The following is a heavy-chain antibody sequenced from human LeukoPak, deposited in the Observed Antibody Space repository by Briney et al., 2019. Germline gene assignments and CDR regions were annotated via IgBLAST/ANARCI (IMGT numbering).Heavy chain of an antibody. D-gene: IGHD4/OR15-4a*01. CDR1: EFTFSTYC. CDR3: ARESSVTMFDY. V-gene: IGHV3-74*01. CDR2: IDSDGSST. Sequence: PGGSLRLSSAASEFTFSTYCMNGGRQAPGKGLVWVSRIDSDGSSTSYADSVKGRFTISRDNAKNTLYLQMNSLRAEEDTAVYFCARESSVTMFDYWGQGTLVTVSS. J-gene: IGHJ4*02.